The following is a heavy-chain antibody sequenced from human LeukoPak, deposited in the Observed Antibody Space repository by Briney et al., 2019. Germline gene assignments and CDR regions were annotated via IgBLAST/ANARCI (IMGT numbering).Heavy chain of an antibody. CDR1: GFTFSTYS. J-gene: IGHJ4*02. Sequence: GGSLRLSCAASGFTFSTYSMNWVRQTPGKGLEWVSSISSSSSYIYYADSVKGRFTISRDNAKKSLYLQMNRLRAEDTAVYYCAXRGVYGSGAFYLDYWGQGTLVTVSS. V-gene: IGHV3-21*01. CDR2: ISSSSSYI. CDR3: AXRGVYGSGAFYLDY. D-gene: IGHD3-10*01.